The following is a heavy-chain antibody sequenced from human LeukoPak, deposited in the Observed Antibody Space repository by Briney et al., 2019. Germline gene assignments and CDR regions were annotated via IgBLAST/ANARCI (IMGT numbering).Heavy chain of an antibody. D-gene: IGHD5-12*01. CDR3: ARDLSGYSGYDLFY. J-gene: IGHJ4*02. CDR1: GFTFSSYS. Sequence: GGSLRLSCAAPGFTFSSYSMNWVRQAPGKGLEWVSSISSSSSYIYYADSVKGRFTISRDNAKNSLYLQMNSLRAEDTAVYYCARDLSGYSGYDLFYWGQGTLVTVSS. CDR2: ISSSSSYI. V-gene: IGHV3-21*01.